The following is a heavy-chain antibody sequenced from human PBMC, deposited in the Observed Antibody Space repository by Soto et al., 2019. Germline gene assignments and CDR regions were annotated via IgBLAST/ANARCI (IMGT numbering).Heavy chain of an antibody. CDR3: AHRPIVVAGTRGVAWFDP. CDR1: GFSLSTSGVG. Sequence: QITLKESGPTLVKPTQTLTLTCTFSGFSLSTSGVGVGWIRQPPGKALEWLAFIYWDDDKRYSPSLKRRLTITKDASKNQVVLTMTNMDPVDTAAYYCAHRPIVVAGTRGVAWFDPWGQGTLVTVSS. J-gene: IGHJ5*02. D-gene: IGHD6-19*01. CDR2: IYWDDDK. V-gene: IGHV2-5*02.